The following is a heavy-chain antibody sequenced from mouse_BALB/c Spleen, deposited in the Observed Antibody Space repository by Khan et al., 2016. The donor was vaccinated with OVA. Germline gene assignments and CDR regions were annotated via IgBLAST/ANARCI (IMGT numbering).Heavy chain of an antibody. Sequence: QVQLKESGPGLVAPSQSLSITCTISGFSLTNYGVHWVRQPPGKGLEWLVVIWSDGSTTYNSALKSRLSISQDNSKSQVFLKINSRQTDDTAIYFCARQPYYHYNIMDYWGQGTSVTVSS. CDR1: GFSLTNYG. D-gene: IGHD2-10*01. CDR3: ARQPYYHYNIMDY. J-gene: IGHJ4*01. CDR2: IWSDGST. V-gene: IGHV2-6-1*01.